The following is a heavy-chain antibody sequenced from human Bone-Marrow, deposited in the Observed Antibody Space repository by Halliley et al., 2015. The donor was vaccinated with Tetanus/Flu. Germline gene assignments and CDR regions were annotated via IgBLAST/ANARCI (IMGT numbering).Heavy chain of an antibody. CDR1: TFTFSDHY. J-gene: IGHJ4*02. D-gene: IGHD5-18*01. CDR2: IANKAYGYYA. CDR3: VEDAHTALDY. V-gene: IGHV3-72*01. Sequence: SLRLSCVASTFTFSDHYMDWVRQAPGKGLERVARIANKAYGYYAEYAASVKGRFTISRDDSKNSLYLQMSSLKTEDTAKYYCVEDAHTALDYWGQGTLVTVSS.